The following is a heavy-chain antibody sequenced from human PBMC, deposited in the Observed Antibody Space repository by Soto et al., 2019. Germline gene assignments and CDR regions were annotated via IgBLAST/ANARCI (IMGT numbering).Heavy chain of an antibody. D-gene: IGHD6-19*01. Sequence: EVQLLGSGGGLVQPGRSLSVSCAASGFTFSSYAMNWVRQAAGKGLEWVSAMSGPGGSTYYADSVKGRFTISRDNSKNTLYLQMNSLRVEDTAVFYCAKAGFSSGWSPSYFDYWGQGTLVTVSS. J-gene: IGHJ4*02. CDR3: AKAGFSSGWSPSYFDY. CDR1: GFTFSSYA. V-gene: IGHV3-23*01. CDR2: MSGPGGST.